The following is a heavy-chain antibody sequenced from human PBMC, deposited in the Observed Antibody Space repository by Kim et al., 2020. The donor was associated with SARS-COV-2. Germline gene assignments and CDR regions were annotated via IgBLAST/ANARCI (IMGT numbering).Heavy chain of an antibody. D-gene: IGHD3-16*01. J-gene: IGHJ3*01. CDR2: ISYEGSVK. V-gene: IGHV3-30*18. CDR1: GFNFNNYA. Sequence: GGSLRLSCGTSGFNFNNYAMHWVRQAPGKGLDSLAVISYEGSVKKYADSLKGRFTVSRDSSHNTLYLQMRSLRPEDTALYYCAKSSAYFWFREGLIAF. CDR3: AKSSAYFWFREGLIAF.